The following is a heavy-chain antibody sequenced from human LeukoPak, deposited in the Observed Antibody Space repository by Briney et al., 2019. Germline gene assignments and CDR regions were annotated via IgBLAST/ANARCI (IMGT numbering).Heavy chain of an antibody. D-gene: IGHD3-22*01. Sequence: GGSLRLSCAASGFTFSSYSMNWVRQAPGKGLEWVSYISSSSSTIYYADSVKGRFTISRDNAKNSLYLQMNSLRAEDTAVYYCATYSSRNRREFQYWGQGTLLTVSS. CDR3: ATYSSRNRREFQY. CDR2: ISSSSSTI. J-gene: IGHJ1*01. CDR1: GFTFSSYS. V-gene: IGHV3-48*04.